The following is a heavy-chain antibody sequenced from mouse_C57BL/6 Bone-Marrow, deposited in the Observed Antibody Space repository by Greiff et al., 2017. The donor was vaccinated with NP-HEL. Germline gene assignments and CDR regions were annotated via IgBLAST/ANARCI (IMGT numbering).Heavy chain of an antibody. CDR1: GFTFSSYA. CDR2: ISDGGSYT. D-gene: IGHD1-1*01. V-gene: IGHV5-4*01. J-gene: IGHJ2*01. CDR3: ARESITTVVLDN. Sequence: DVMLVESGGGLVKPGGSLKLSCAASGFTFSSYAMSWVRQTPEKRLEWVATISDGGSYTYYPDNVKGRFTISRDNAKNNLYLQMSHLKSEDTAMYYCARESITTVVLDNWGQGTTLTVSS.